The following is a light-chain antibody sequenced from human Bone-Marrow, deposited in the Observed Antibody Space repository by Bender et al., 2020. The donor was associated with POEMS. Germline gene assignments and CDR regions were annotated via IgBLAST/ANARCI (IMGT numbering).Light chain of an antibody. CDR1: SSDVGNYNL. CDR3: CSYAGVYV. CDR2: EVT. J-gene: IGLJ1*01. Sequence: QSALTQPASVSGSPGQSITISCTGSSSDVGNYNLVSWYQQHPDKAPKLIIYEVTQRPSGVSRRFSGSKSGNTASLKISGLQAEDEADYYCCSYAGVYVFGSGTQVTVL. V-gene: IGLV2-23*02.